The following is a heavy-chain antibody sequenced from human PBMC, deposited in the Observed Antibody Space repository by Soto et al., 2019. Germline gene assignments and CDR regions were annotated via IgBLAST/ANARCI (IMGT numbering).Heavy chain of an antibody. D-gene: IGHD5-18*01. V-gene: IGHV3-23*01. CDR2: ISGSGGST. J-gene: IGHJ6*02. CDR3: AKGTAMDLTWGYYYGMDV. CDR1: GFTFSNYA. Sequence: GGSLRLSCAASGFTFSNYAVTWVRQAPGKGLEWVSTISGSGGSTYYADSVKGRFTISRDNSKNTLYLQMNSLRAEDTAVYYCAKGTAMDLTWGYYYGMDVWGQGTTVTVSS.